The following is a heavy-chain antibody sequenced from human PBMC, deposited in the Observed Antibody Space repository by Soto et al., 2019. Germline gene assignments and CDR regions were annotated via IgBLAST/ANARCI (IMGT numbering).Heavy chain of an antibody. J-gene: IGHJ6*02. V-gene: IGHV3-7*01. CDR1: GFSCRSYW. CDR2: IKQDGSEE. D-gene: IGHD3-10*02. CDR3: ARAKYVYFGMDV. Sequence: GVSLRLSGAASGFSCRSYWMNSVRQAPGKGLEWVANIKQDGSEENYVDSVKRRFTISRHNAKNSLYLQMNSLRAEDTAVYYCARAKYVYFGMDVWGLGT.